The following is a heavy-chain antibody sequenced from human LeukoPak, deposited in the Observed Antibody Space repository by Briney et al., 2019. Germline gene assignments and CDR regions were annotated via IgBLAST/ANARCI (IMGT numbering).Heavy chain of an antibody. Sequence: GGSLRLSCAASGFTVSSNYMSWVRQAPGKGLEWVSVIYSDGSTYYADSVKGRFTISRDNSKNTLYLQMNSLRAEDTAVYYCARARQLAALTWEYWGQGTLVTVSS. CDR2: IYSDGST. CDR1: GFTVSSNY. V-gene: IGHV3-53*01. CDR3: ARARQLAALTWEY. J-gene: IGHJ4*02. D-gene: IGHD6-13*01.